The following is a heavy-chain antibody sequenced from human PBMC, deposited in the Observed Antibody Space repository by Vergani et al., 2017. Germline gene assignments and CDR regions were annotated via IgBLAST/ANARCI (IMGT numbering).Heavy chain of an antibody. CDR2: LTGGGGST. V-gene: IGHV3-23*01. Sequence: EVQLLESGGSFKQPGGSVRLSCAASGFTFSTYAMHWVRQAPGKGLELVSALTGGGGSTYYADSFKGRFIISRDNSRVTLYLQMNSLRTDDTATYYGLKDAGSTENFFDSWGQGTLVTVSS. CDR1: GFTFSTYA. D-gene: IGHD6-13*01. CDR3: LKDAGSTENFFDS. J-gene: IGHJ4*02.